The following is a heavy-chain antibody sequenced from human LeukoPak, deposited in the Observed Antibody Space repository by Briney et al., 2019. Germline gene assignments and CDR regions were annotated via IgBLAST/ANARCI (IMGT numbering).Heavy chain of an antibody. D-gene: IGHD3-10*01. CDR1: GFAFSSNW. CDR2: INSGGSGT. V-gene: IGHV3-74*01. J-gene: IGHJ6*02. Sequence: GGSLRLSCAASGFAFSSNWMHWVRQTPGKGLVWVSRINSGGSGTSYAASAEGRFTISRDNAKNSLYLQMNSLRAEDTAVYYCARALWSGPVYYGMDVWGQGTTVTVSS. CDR3: ARALWSGPVYYGMDV.